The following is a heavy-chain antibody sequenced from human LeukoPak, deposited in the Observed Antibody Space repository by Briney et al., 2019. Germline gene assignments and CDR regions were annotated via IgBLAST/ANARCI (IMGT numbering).Heavy chain of an antibody. J-gene: IGHJ4*02. V-gene: IGHV3-7*01. CDR3: ATPFSSSYEMF. CDR1: GFTFSSSW. Sequence: GGSLRLSCAAPGFTFSSSWMSWVRQAPGKGLEWVANIKQDGSERNYEDSVKGRFTISRDNAKGSLYLQMNSLRAEDTAVYYCATPFSSSYEMFWGQGTLVTVSS. D-gene: IGHD6-13*01. CDR2: IKQDGSER.